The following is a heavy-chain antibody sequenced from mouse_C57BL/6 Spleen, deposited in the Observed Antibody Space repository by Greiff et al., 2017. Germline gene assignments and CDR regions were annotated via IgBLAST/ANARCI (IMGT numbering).Heavy chain of an antibody. V-gene: IGHV1-63*01. J-gene: IGHJ1*03. CDR2: IYPGGGYT. CDR3: ARCYGSSYLYFDV. Sequence: QVQLQQSGAELVRPGTSVKMSCKASGYTFTNYWIGWAKQRPGHGLEWIGDIYPGGGYTNYNEKFKGKATLTADKSSCTAYMQFSSLTSEDSAIYYCARCYGSSYLYFDVWGTWTTVTVSS. D-gene: IGHD1-1*01. CDR1: GYTFTNYW.